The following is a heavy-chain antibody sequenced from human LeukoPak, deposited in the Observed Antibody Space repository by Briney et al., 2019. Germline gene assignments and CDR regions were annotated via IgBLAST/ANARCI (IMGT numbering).Heavy chain of an antibody. CDR2: ISYDGSNK. J-gene: IGHJ4*02. D-gene: IGHD2-2*01. CDR1: GFTFSSYG. Sequence: GGSLRLSCAASGFTFSSYGMHWVRQAPGKGLEWVAVISYDGSNKYYADSVKGRFTISRDNSKNTPYLQMNSLRAEDTAVYYCAKGGGVPAVMPRSPLDYWGQGTLVTVSS. V-gene: IGHV3-30*18. CDR3: AKGGGVPAVMPRSPLDY.